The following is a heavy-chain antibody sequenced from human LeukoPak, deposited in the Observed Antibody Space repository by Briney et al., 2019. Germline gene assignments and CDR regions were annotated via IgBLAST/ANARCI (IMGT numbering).Heavy chain of an antibody. CDR1: GYTFTSYG. J-gene: IGHJ3*02. Sequence: ASVKVSCKASGYTFTSYGISWVRQAPGQGLEWMGWISAYNGNTNYAQKLQGRVTMTTDTSTSTAYMELRSPRSDDTAVYYCVSQWELPRGAFDIWGQGTMVTVSS. CDR2: ISAYNGNT. D-gene: IGHD1-26*01. CDR3: VSQWELPRGAFDI. V-gene: IGHV1-18*01.